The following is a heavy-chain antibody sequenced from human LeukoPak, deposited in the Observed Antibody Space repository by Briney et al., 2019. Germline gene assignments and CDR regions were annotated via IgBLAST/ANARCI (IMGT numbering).Heavy chain of an antibody. V-gene: IGHV1-2*02. CDR3: VRGRSVNYYGQDY. D-gene: IGHD3-10*01. CDR2: INPHSGDT. CDR1: GYTFTGYY. Sequence: ASVKVSCKASGYTFTGYYIHWVRQAPGQGLEWMGWINPHSGDTISAQNFQGRVTLTRDTSISTAYMELTRLRSDDTALFYCVRGRSVNYYGQDYWGQGTLVTVSS. J-gene: IGHJ4*02.